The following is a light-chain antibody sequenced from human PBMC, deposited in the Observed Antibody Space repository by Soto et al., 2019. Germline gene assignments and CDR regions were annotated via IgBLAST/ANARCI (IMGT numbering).Light chain of an antibody. J-gene: IGKJ4*01. V-gene: IGKV3-20*01. CDR3: QHYDGSPLT. CDR1: QTINSVH. CDR2: RAS. Sequence: VLTQSPGTLSLSPGERGTLSCRASQTINSVHLAWYQQKPGQAPRLLIFRASSRATGIPDRFSGSGSGTDFTLTISRLEPEDFAVYYCQHYDGSPLTFGGRTKVEIK.